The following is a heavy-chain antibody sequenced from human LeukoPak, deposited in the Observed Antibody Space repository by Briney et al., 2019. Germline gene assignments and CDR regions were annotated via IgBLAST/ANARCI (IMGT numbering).Heavy chain of an antibody. CDR3: VAGEFSFDF. CDR2: ISPDGRDT. J-gene: IGHJ4*02. V-gene: IGHV3-21*01. CDR1: GFTFTIYS. D-gene: IGHD3-10*01. Sequence: GGSLRLSCAVSGFTFTIYSMNWIRQAPGKGLECVSSISPDGRDTYYADSVKGRFTISRDNARNSVFLQMNSLRAEDTAVYSCVAGEFSFDFWGQGALVTVSS.